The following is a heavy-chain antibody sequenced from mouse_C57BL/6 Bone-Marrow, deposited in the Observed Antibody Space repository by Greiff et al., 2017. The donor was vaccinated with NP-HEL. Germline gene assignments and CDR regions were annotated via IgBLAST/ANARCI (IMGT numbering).Heavy chain of an antibody. CDR2: IYPRSGNT. D-gene: IGHD1-1*01. J-gene: IGHJ4*01. CDR1: GYTFTSYG. Sequence: QVQLQQSGAELARPGASVKLSCKASGYTFTSYGISWVKQRTGQGLEWIGEIYPRSGNTYYNEKFKGKATLTADKSSSTAYMELRSLTSEDSAVYFCASRGYGSSYDYAMDYWGQGTSVTVSS. V-gene: IGHV1-81*01. CDR3: ASRGYGSSYDYAMDY.